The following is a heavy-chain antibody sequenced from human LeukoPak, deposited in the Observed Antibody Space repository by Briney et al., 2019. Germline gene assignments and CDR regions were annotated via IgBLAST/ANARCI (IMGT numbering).Heavy chain of an antibody. CDR1: GGTFSSYA. D-gene: IGHD5-12*01. CDR3: ARDLAVGGYEGPDI. Sequence: GASVKVSCKASGGTFSSYAISWVRQAPGQGLEWMGWINPNSGGTNYAQKFQGRVTMTRDTSISTAYMELSRLRSDDTAVYYCARDLAVGGYEGPDIWGQGTMVTVSS. V-gene: IGHV1-2*02. CDR2: INPNSGGT. J-gene: IGHJ3*02.